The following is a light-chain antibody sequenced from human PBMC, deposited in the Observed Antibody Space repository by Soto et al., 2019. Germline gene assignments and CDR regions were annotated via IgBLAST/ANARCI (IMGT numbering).Light chain of an antibody. CDR1: SSNIGSLYD. Sequence: QPVLTQPPSVSGAPGQRVTISCTGSSSNIGSLYDVHWYQQLPGAAPKLLIYGNNNRPSGVPDRFSGSKSGTSASLAITGLQAEDEADYYCQSYDSSLSGSVFGGGTKLTVL. CDR3: QSYDSSLSGSV. CDR2: GNN. V-gene: IGLV1-40*01. J-gene: IGLJ2*01.